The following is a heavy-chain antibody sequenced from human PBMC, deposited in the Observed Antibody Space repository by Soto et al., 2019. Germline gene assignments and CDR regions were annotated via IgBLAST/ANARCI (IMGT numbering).Heavy chain of an antibody. V-gene: IGHV3-53*01. CDR2: IHSDGST. CDR3: ARDASGPFDY. J-gene: IGHJ4*02. CDR1: GFTVSDS. Sequence: GGSLRLSCSVAGFTVSDSMSWVRQAPGKGLECVSFIHSDGSTHYTDSVRGRFTISRDNSKNTLYLQMDRLRVDDTAVYFCARDASGPFDYWGQGTLVTVSS. D-gene: IGHD6-19*01.